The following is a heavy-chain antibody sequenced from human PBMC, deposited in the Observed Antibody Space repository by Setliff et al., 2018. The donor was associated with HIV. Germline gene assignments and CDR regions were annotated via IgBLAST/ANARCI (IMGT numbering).Heavy chain of an antibody. D-gene: IGHD2-2*01. CDR1: GFSFSDYY. J-gene: IGHJ6*02. Sequence: GSLRLSCAASGFSFSDYYMSWIRQSPGKGLEWIGSIYHSGNTYYIPSLQSRVTISVDTSKNQFSLKLSSVTAADTAVYYCARVSCSSTSCYDYYYYAMDVWGQGTTVTVSS. V-gene: IGHV4-38-2*01. CDR3: ARVSCSSTSCYDYYYYAMDV. CDR2: IYHSGNT.